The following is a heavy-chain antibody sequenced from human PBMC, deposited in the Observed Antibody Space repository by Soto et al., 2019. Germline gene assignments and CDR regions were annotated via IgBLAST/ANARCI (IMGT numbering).Heavy chain of an antibody. V-gene: IGHV4-39*01. D-gene: IGHD3-22*01. J-gene: IGHJ4*02. CDR1: GGSISGSSYY. CDR3: MLGSGWKDFDY. Sequence: SETLSLTCTVSGGSISGSSYYWGWIRQPPGKGLEWIGNIYYSGSTYCNPSLKSRVTISVDTSKNQFSLKLSSVTAADTAVYYCMLGSGWKDFDYWGQGTLVTVSS. CDR2: IYYSGST.